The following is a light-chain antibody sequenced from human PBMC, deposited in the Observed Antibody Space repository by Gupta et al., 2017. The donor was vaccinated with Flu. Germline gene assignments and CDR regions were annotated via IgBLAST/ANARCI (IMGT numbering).Light chain of an antibody. Sequence: NCKSSQSVLYSSTNKNYLAWYQQKPGQPPKLLIYWASTRESGVPDRFSGSGSGTDFTLTISRLQAEDVAVYYCQQYYRTPQTFGQGTKLETK. CDR2: WAS. CDR3: QQYYRTPQT. J-gene: IGKJ2*01. V-gene: IGKV4-1*01. CDR1: QSVLYSSTNKNY.